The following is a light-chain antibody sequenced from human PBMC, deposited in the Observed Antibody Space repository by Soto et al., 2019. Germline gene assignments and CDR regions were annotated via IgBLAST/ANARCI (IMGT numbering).Light chain of an antibody. CDR3: SSYTSSTNYV. CDR2: EVS. J-gene: IGLJ1*01. V-gene: IGLV2-14*01. Sequence: QSALTQPASVSGSPGQSITISCTGTSGDVGGYYYVSWYQQLPGKAPKLMISEVSYRPSGISNRFSGSKSGNTASLTISGLQAEDEADYYCSSYTSSTNYVFGTGTKLTVL. CDR1: SGDVGGYYY.